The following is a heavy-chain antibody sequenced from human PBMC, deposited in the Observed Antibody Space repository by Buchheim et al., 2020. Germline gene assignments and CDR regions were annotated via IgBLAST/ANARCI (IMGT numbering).Heavy chain of an antibody. Sequence: QVQLQESGPGLVKPSGTLSLTCDVSGASVSSGSWWAWVRQPPGKGLEWIGNIFYSGSTYYNPSLKSRLTISVDTSKNQFSLKLSSVTAADTALYYCARTPYFSDSSGYSHWGLGTL. CDR1: GASVSSGSW. V-gene: IGHV4-4*02. CDR2: IFYSGST. J-gene: IGHJ4*02. D-gene: IGHD3-22*01. CDR3: ARTPYFSDSSGYSH.